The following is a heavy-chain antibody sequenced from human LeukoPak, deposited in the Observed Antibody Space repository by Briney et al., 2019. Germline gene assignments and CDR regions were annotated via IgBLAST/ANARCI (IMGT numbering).Heavy chain of an antibody. V-gene: IGHV3-30*18. Sequence: PGGSLRLSCAASGFTFSIYGMHWVRQVPGKGLEWVAVILYDGGDKNYADSVKGRFTISRDNSKNTLYLQMNSLRAEDTAVYYCAKDRDRYGYYYFDYWGQGTLVTVSS. J-gene: IGHJ4*02. D-gene: IGHD5-24*01. CDR1: GFTFSIYG. CDR2: ILYDGGDK. CDR3: AKDRDRYGYYYFDY.